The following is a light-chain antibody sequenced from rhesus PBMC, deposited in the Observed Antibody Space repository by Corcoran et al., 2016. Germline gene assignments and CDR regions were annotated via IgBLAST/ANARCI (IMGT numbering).Light chain of an antibody. Sequence: DIQMTQSPSSLSASVGDKVTITCRASQGISNALAWYQQKPGKAPRLLIYAASILQGGVPSRFSGSGYGTEVTLTISSLQPEDFAVYYCQQRNTSPHNFGQGTKVEIK. V-gene: IGKV1-33*01. CDR2: AAS. J-gene: IGKJ2*01. CDR1: QGISNA. CDR3: QQRNTSPHN.